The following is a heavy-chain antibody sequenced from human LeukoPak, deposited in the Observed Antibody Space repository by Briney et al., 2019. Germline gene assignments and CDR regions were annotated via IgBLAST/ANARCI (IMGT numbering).Heavy chain of an antibody. CDR1: GDSISSSSYY. Sequence: LSLTCTVSGDSISSSSYYWGWVRQAPGRGLEWISHISNFGDIIHYADSVEGRFTISRDNAKNSLYLQMDSLRAEDTAVYYCAKNATAVVGTVYMDVWGKGTTVTISS. D-gene: IGHD6-13*01. CDR2: ISNFGDII. CDR3: AKNATAVVGTVYMDV. V-gene: IGHV3-48*03. J-gene: IGHJ6*03.